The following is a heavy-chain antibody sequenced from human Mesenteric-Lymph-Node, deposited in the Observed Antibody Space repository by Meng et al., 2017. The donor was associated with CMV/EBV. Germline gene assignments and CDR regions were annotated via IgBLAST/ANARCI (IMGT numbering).Heavy chain of an antibody. CDR2: INDSGYNT. CDR3: AKEYCSSTSCFYEAIDI. CDR1: GFAFSSYA. J-gene: IGHJ3*02. Sequence: GGSLRLSCAASGFAFSSYAMHWVRQAPGKGLEWVSGINDSGYNTYNADSVKGRFTISRDNSKNTLFLQMNSLRAEDTAVYYCAKEYCSSTSCFYEAIDIWGQGTMVTVSS. V-gene: IGHV3-23*01. D-gene: IGHD2-2*01.